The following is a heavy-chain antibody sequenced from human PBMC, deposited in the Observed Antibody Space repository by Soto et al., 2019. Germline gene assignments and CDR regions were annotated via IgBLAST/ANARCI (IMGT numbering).Heavy chain of an antibody. J-gene: IGHJ4*02. CDR2: ISSSGSTI. CDR3: ARDYDYGDYFFRSGTIDY. CDR1: GFTFSDYY. V-gene: IGHV3-11*01. D-gene: IGHD4-17*01. Sequence: GGSLRLSCAASGFTFSDYYMSWIRQAPGKGLEWVSYISSSGSTIYYADSVKGRFTISRDNAKNSLYLQMNSLRAEDTAVYYCARDYDYGDYFFRSGTIDYWGQGTLVTVSS.